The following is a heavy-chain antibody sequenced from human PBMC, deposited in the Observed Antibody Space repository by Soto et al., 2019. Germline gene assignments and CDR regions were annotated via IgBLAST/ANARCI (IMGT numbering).Heavy chain of an antibody. CDR3: VRDSPTNLEDADAMASWFDP. V-gene: IGHV3-74*01. Sequence: VLLVESGGGLVQPGGSLRLSCAASGFNFNFYWMHWVRQAPGKGLVWVSRINGDGSTTDYADSVKGRFTISRDNAKNTLFLQMDSLRVEDTAVYYCVRDSPTNLEDADAMASWFDPWGQGTLVTVSS. D-gene: IGHD2-2*01. J-gene: IGHJ5*02. CDR1: GFNFNFYW. CDR2: INGDGSTT.